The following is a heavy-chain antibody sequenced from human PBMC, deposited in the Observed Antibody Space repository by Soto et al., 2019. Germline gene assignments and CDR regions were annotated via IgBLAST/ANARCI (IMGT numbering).Heavy chain of an antibody. CDR3: ATIKNYYDSSGYYFDY. Sequence: WGAAGGTFVDHGGSWVRPTPGKGLEWVSTISGSGGSTHYADSVKGRFTISRDNFKNTLYLQMNSLRAEDTAVYYCATIKNYYDSSGYYFDYWGQGTLVTVSS. D-gene: IGHD3-22*01. V-gene: IGHV3-23*01. CDR2: ISGSGGST. J-gene: IGHJ4*02. CDR1: GGTFVDHG.